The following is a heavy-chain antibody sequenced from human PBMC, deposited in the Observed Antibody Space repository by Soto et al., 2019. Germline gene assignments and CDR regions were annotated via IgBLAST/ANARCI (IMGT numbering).Heavy chain of an antibody. Sequence: PSETLSLTCAVSGFSISSGNYWGWIRKNPGKGLEWIGSVYHGGNTYYNPSLKSRVSISIDLSKNQFSLKLTSVTAADTAASYSPRARWYDAFNVWGQGTVVTVSS. J-gene: IGHJ3*01. CDR3: PRARWYDAFNV. V-gene: IGHV4-38-2*01. CDR2: VYHGGNT. D-gene: IGHD2-15*01. CDR1: GFSISSGNY.